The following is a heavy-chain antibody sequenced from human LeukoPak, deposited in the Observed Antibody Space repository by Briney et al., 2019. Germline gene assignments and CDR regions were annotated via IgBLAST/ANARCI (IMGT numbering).Heavy chain of an antibody. Sequence: GGSLRLSCTASGFTFINYSMNWVRQAPGKGLEWVSSISTNSAFIYYADSVKGRFTISRDNARKSLFLQMNSLRAEDTAVYYCARGKVAVAATDDAFEIWGQGTMVTVSS. J-gene: IGHJ3*02. V-gene: IGHV3-21*01. CDR2: ISTNSAFI. CDR1: GFTFINYS. D-gene: IGHD6-19*01. CDR3: ARGKVAVAATDDAFEI.